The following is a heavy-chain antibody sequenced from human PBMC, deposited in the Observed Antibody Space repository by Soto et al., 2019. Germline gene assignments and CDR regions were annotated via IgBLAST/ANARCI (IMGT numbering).Heavy chain of an antibody. D-gene: IGHD1-26*01. CDR1: GFSFSNYG. V-gene: IGHV3-33*01. CDR2: IWPEGNTK. Sequence: QVQLVESGGGVVQPGRSLRLSCAASGFSFSNYGIHWVRQAPGKGLGWVAVIWPEGNTKVYADSVKGRFTISRDNSKNTLYLQMTSLSAEDTAMYYCARAGIVATTQLGWFDPWVQGTLVTVSS. CDR3: ARAGIVATTQLGWFDP. J-gene: IGHJ5*02.